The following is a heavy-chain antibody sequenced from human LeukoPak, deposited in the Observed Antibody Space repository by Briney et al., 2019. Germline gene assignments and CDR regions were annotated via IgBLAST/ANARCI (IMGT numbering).Heavy chain of an antibody. CDR3: AKDIGRWELSETGFDY. J-gene: IGHJ4*02. V-gene: IGHV3-72*01. CDR2: TRNKANNYKT. CDR1: VLTFSDHY. D-gene: IGHD1-26*01. Sequence: GGSLRLSCAASVLTFSDHYMDWVRQAPGKGLEWVGRTRNKANNYKTEYAASVKGRFTISRHGSKNSVYLQMNSLKTEDTALYYCAKDIGRWELSETGFDYWGQGTLVTVSS.